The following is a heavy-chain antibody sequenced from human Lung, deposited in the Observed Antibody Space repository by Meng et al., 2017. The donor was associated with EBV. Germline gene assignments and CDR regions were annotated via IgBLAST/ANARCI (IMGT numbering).Heavy chain of an antibody. D-gene: IGHD6-13*01. V-gene: IGHV4-39*07. J-gene: IGHJ5*02. Sequence: QLQLQGAGPGLVKPSETLSLTCTVSGDSISSGNYYWAWIRQPPGKGLEWIGNIYYSGTTYYNPSLKSRVTLSVDTSKNQFSLTLNSVTAADTAVYFCARKQKAGFDPWGQGTLVTVSS. CDR2: IYYSGTT. CDR1: GDSISSGNYY. CDR3: ARKQKAGFDP.